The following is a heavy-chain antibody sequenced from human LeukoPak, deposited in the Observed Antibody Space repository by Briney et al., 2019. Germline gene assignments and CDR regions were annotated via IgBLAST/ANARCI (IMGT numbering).Heavy chain of an antibody. V-gene: IGHV4-34*01. CDR1: GGSFSGYY. J-gene: IGHJ6*03. Sequence: SETLSLTCAVYGGSFSGYYWSWIRQPPGKGLEWIGEINHSGSTNYNPSLKSRVTISVDTSKNQFSLRLSSVTAADTAVYYCASGGNYDILTGYRMRNYYYYVDVWGKGTTVTISS. CDR2: INHSGST. D-gene: IGHD3-9*01. CDR3: ASGGNYDILTGYRMRNYYYYVDV.